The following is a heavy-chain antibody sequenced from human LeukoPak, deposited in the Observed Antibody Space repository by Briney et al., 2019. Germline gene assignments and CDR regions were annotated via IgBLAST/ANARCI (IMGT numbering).Heavy chain of an antibody. D-gene: IGHD3-3*01. J-gene: IGHJ6*03. Sequence: PGGSLRLSCAASGFTFSSYGMHWVRQAPGKGLEWVAFIRYDGSNKYYADSVKGRFTISRDNSKNTLYLQMNSLRAEDTAVYYCAKEGPTEWNYYYYYMDVWGKGTTVTVSS. V-gene: IGHV3-30*02. CDR3: AKEGPTEWNYYYYYMDV. CDR2: IRYDGSNK. CDR1: GFTFSSYG.